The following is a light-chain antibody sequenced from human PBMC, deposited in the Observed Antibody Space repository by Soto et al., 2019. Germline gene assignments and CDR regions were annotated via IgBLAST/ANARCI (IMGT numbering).Light chain of an antibody. V-gene: IGLV1-40*01. CDR2: GNS. CDR1: SSNIGAGYD. CDR3: QSYDSSLSALYV. Sequence: QSVLTQPPSVSGAPGQRVTISCTGSSSNIGAGYDVHWYQQLPGTAPKLLIYGNSNRPSGVPDRFSGSKSGTSASLAITGLQAEDEADYYYQSYDSSLSALYVFGNGTKLTVL. J-gene: IGLJ1*01.